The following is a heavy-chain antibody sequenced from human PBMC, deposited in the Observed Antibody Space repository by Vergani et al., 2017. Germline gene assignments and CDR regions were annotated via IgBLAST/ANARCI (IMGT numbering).Heavy chain of an antibody. CDR1: DGSVSSGYYY. D-gene: IGHD7-27*01. J-gene: IGHJ3*02. V-gene: IGHV4-39*01. CDR2: MYYSGNT. Sequence: QLQLQESGPGLVKPSETLSLTCTVFDGSVSSGYYYWGWIRQPPGKGLEWIGSMYYSGNTYHNPSLRSRVTISVDTSRNQFSLKLSSVTAADTSVYYCAKQGFCVVANWDNAFDIWGRRRLVTVSS. CDR3: AKQGFCVVANWDNAFDI.